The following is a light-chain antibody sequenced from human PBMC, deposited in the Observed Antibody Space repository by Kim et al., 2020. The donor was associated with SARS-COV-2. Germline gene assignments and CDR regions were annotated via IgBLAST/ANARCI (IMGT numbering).Light chain of an antibody. J-gene: IGKJ1*01. CDR1: QSVYSS. V-gene: IGKV3D-15*01. CDR2: GAS. Sequence: EIVMTQSPATLSVSPGERATLSCRASQSVYSSLAWYQQKPGHAPRLLIYGASTRATDIPARFSGSGSGTELTLTISSLQSEDFAVYYCQQYNNWSTFGQGTKVDIK. CDR3: QQYNNWST.